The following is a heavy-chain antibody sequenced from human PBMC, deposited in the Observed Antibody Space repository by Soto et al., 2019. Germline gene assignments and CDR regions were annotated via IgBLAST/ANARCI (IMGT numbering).Heavy chain of an antibody. Sequence: EERLVQSGVEIKKAGESLKNSCKASGDNFATFWIGWVRQVPGEGLEWMAIIYPENSNVEYSPSYKGRITISADKSLNTAYLQWNSLRASDSAMYYCARRLYFDTWFDPWGQGTLVTVSS. CDR1: GDNFATFW. V-gene: IGHV5-51*03. CDR2: IYPENSNV. J-gene: IGHJ5*02. D-gene: IGHD3-9*01. CDR3: ARRLYFDTWFDP.